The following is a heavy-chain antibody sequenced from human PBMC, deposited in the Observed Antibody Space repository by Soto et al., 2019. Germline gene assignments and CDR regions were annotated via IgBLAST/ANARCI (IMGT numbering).Heavy chain of an antibody. Sequence: VGSLRLSCAASGFTFSAYGMHWVRQAPGKGLEWVAVISYDGINEYYADSVKGRFTISRDNSKNTLFLQMSSLRVEDTAVYYCARDRLRLGELSLIGYFDYWGQGTLVTVSS. CDR2: ISYDGINE. J-gene: IGHJ4*02. CDR3: ARDRLRLGELSLIGYFDY. CDR1: GFTFSAYG. V-gene: IGHV3-30*03. D-gene: IGHD3-16*02.